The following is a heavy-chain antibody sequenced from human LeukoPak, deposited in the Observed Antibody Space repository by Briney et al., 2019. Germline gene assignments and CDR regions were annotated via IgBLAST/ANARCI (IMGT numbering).Heavy chain of an antibody. CDR2: VFYSGST. CDR3: ARHAGCSGASCYSGFPDY. J-gene: IGHJ4*02. Sequence: SETLSLTCTVSGGSISSSYWSWIRQPPGKGLEWIGYVFYSGSTKYNPSLKSRVTISQDTSKNQFSLKLSSVTAADTAVYYCARHAGCSGASCYSGFPDYWGQGTLVTVTA. CDR1: GGSISSSY. V-gene: IGHV4-59*08. D-gene: IGHD2-15*01.